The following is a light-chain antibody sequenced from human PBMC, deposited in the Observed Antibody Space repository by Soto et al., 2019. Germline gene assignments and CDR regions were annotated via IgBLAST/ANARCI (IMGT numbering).Light chain of an antibody. CDR1: SSDVGGYHY. J-gene: IGLJ1*01. Sequence: QSALNQPASVSGSPGQSITISCTGTSSDVGGYHYVSWYQQYPGKAPKVMIYDVSNRPSGVSNRFSGSKSGNTASLTISGLQAEDEADYYCSSYTTSSTYVFGTGTKVTVL. CDR3: SSYTTSSTYV. CDR2: DVS. V-gene: IGLV2-14*01.